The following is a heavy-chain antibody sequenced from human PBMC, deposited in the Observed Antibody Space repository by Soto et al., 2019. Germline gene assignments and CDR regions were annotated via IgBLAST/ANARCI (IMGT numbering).Heavy chain of an antibody. CDR2: IWYDGTNK. Sequence: QVQLVESGGGVVQPGRSLRLSCAAYGFTFSSYGMHWVRQAPGKGLEWVTVIWYDGTNKYYADSVKGRFTISRDNSKNTLYLEMNSLRAEDTAVYYCARGHYDYNWGTYRPRYFDYWGQGTLVTVSS. D-gene: IGHD3-16*02. V-gene: IGHV3-33*01. CDR1: GFTFSSYG. J-gene: IGHJ4*02. CDR3: ARGHYDYNWGTYRPRYFDY.